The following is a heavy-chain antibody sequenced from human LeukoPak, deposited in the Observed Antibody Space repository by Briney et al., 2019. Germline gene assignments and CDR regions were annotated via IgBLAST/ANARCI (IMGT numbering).Heavy chain of an antibody. J-gene: IGHJ4*02. V-gene: IGHV1-18*01. CDR1: GYTFTSYG. D-gene: IGHD5-12*01. CDR2: ISAHNGNT. CDR3: ASGGGYDSY. Sequence: SVKVSCKASGYTFTSYGISWVRQAPGQGLEWMGWISAHNGNTNYEQKLQGRVTITTDESTSTAYVELSSLRSEDTAVYYCASGGGYDSYWGQGTLVTVSS.